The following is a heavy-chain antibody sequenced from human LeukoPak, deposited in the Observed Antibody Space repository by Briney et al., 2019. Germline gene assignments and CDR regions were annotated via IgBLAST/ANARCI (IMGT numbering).Heavy chain of an antibody. J-gene: IGHJ4*02. CDR1: GGSISSYY. CDR3: ARHRAAYCGGDCDLAY. CDR2: IYYSGST. V-gene: IGHV4-59*08. Sequence: SETLSLTCTVSGGSISSYYWSWIRQPPGKGLEWIGYIYYSGSTNYNPSLKSLVTIAVDASKNHFSPKLRSVTAADTAVYYCARHRAAYCGGDCDLAYWGEGTLVTVYS. D-gene: IGHD2-21*02.